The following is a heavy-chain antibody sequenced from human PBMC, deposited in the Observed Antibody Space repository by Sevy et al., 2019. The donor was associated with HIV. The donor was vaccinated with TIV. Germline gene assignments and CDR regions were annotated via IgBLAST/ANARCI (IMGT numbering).Heavy chain of an antibody. CDR3: ATGLPGEYVDCSSCYSDYFAY. V-gene: IGHV1-24*01. CDR2: FDPEDGET. J-gene: IGHJ4*02. D-gene: IGHD2-15*01. CDR1: GYTLIEFS. Sequence: ASVKVSCKVSGYTLIEFSMHWVRQAPGKGLEWMGGFDPEDGETIYAQRFQARVTMTEDTSTDTAYMELSSLRSEDTAVYYCATGLPGEYVDCSSCYSDYFAYWGQGTLVTVSS.